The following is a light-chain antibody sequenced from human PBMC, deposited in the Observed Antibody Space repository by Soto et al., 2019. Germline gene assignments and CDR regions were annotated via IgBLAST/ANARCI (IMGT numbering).Light chain of an antibody. J-gene: IGKJ4*01. Sequence: EIVITQSPATLSVSPGERATLSCRASQSVSNNLAWYQQTPGQAPRLLIYHASTRATGIPARFSGSGSGTEFTLTISSLQSEEFAVYYCQQYNKWPLTFGGGTKVEIK. CDR3: QQYNKWPLT. CDR1: QSVSNN. V-gene: IGKV3-15*01. CDR2: HAS.